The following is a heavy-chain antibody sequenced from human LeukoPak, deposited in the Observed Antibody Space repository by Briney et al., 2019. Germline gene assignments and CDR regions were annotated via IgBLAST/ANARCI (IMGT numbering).Heavy chain of an antibody. Sequence: GGSLRLSCAASGFTFSSYEMNWVRQAPGKGLEWVSAISGGGGTTYYADSVKGRFTISRDNSRNTLFLQMNSLRAEDTAVYYCAKDREGLSSGYDLEYFDYWGQGTLVTVSS. CDR3: AKDREGLSSGYDLEYFDY. CDR2: ISGGGGTT. CDR1: GFTFSSYE. D-gene: IGHD5-12*01. V-gene: IGHV3-23*01. J-gene: IGHJ4*02.